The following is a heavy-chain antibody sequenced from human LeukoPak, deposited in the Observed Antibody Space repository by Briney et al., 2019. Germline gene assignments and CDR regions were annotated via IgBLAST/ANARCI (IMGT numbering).Heavy chain of an antibody. CDR2: IYHSGST. J-gene: IGHJ6*03. CDR3: ARTPLWFGAHYYYMDV. CDR1: GGSISSSNW. Sequence: PSETLSLTCAVSGGSISSSNWWSWVRQPPGKGLEWIGEIYHSGSTNYNPSLKSRVTISVDKSKNQFSLKLSSVTAADTAVYYCARTPLWFGAHYYYMDVWGKGTTVTVSS. D-gene: IGHD3-10*01. V-gene: IGHV4-4*02.